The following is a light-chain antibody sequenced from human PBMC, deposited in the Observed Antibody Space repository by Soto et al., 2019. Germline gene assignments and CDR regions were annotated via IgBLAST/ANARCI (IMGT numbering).Light chain of an antibody. Sequence: QSVLTQPASVSGSPGQSITISCTGTSSDVGGYNYVSWYQQHPGKAPKLMIYDVSNRPSGVSNRFSGSKSGNTASLTISGLQAVDEADYYCSSYTSSSTRVFGTGTKVTVL. CDR1: SSDVGGYNY. V-gene: IGLV2-14*01. J-gene: IGLJ1*01. CDR2: DVS. CDR3: SSYTSSSTRV.